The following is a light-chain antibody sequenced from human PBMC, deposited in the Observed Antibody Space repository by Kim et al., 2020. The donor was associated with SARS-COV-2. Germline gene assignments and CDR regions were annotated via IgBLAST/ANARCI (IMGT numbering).Light chain of an antibody. CDR3: QRYNSAPKT. Sequence: APVGDRVTITCRASQGIGNYLAWYQQKPGQVPMLLIHSASTLQSGVPPRFSGTRSGTDFTLTINSLQPEDVASYFCQRYNSAPKTFGQGTKVDIK. V-gene: IGKV1-27*01. J-gene: IGKJ1*01. CDR2: SAS. CDR1: QGIGNY.